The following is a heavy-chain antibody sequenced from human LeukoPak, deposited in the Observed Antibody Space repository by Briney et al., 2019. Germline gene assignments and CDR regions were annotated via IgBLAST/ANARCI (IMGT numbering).Heavy chain of an antibody. J-gene: IGHJ4*02. CDR3: ARDLVRYFDY. CDR1: GFTFSSYT. Sequence: PGGSLRLSCAASGFTFSSYTMNWVRQAPGKGLEWVSYIGSSSSPIYYADSVKGRFTISRDNAKNSLYLQMNSLRDEDTAVYYCARDLVRYFDYWGQGTLVTVSS. D-gene: IGHD4/OR15-4a*01. V-gene: IGHV3-48*02. CDR2: IGSSSSPI.